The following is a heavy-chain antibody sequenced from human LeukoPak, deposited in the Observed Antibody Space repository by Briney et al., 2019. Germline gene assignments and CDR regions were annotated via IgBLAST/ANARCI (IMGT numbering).Heavy chain of an antibody. CDR2: INSDGSST. CDR3: ARDPQEYYFDY. Sequence: PGGSLRLSCAASGFTFSSYWMHWVRQAPGKGLVWVSRINSDGSSTSYTDSVKGRFTISRDNAKNTLYLQMNSLRAEDTAVYYCARDPQEYYFDYWGQGTLVTVSS. J-gene: IGHJ4*02. V-gene: IGHV3-74*01. CDR1: GFTFSSYW. D-gene: IGHD3-10*01.